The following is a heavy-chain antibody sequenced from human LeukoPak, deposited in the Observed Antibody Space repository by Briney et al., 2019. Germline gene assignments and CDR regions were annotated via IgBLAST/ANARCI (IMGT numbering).Heavy chain of an antibody. Sequence: PSETLSLTCTVSGGSISSSSYYWGWIRQPPGKGLEWIGSIYYSGSTYYNPSLKSRVTISVDTSKNQFSMKLSSVTAADTAVYYCARDGGGVDYWGQGTLVTVSS. D-gene: IGHD3-16*01. V-gene: IGHV4-39*02. CDR2: IYYSGST. CDR3: ARDGGGVDY. J-gene: IGHJ4*02. CDR1: GGSISSSSYY.